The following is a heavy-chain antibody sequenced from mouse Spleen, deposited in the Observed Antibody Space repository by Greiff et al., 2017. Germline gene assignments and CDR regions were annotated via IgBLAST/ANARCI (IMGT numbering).Heavy chain of an antibody. Sequence: EVQGVESGGGLVKLGGSLKLSCAASGFTFSSYAMSWVRQTPEKRLEWVATISSGGGNTYYPDSVKGRFTISRDNAKNTLYLQMSSLKSEDTAMYYCARHEGTGYFDYWGQGTTLTVSS. J-gene: IGHJ2*01. D-gene: IGHD3-3*01. CDR3: ARHEGTGYFDY. V-gene: IGHV5-9-3*01. CDR2: ISSGGGNT. CDR1: GFTFSSYA.